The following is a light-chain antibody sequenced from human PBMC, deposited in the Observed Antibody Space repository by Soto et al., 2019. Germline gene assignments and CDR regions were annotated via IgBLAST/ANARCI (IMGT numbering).Light chain of an antibody. V-gene: IGLV2-14*01. CDR2: EVI. Sequence: QSVLTQPASVSGSPGQSITISCTATSSEVGADNYVAWYQQYPGKAPKLMIYEVINRPSGVSNRFSGSKSGNTASLIISGLQAEDEADYYCSSYTSSRTLVFGGGTKVTVL. J-gene: IGLJ2*01. CDR1: SSEVGADNY. CDR3: SSYTSSRTLV.